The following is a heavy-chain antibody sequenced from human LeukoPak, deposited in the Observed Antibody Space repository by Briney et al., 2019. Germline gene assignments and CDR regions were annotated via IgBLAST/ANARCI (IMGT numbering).Heavy chain of an antibody. J-gene: IGHJ4*02. CDR3: ARVGTYYYGSGILSAESYYFDY. Sequence: SETLSLTCTVSGGSISSYYWSWIRQPPGKGLEWIGRIYTSGSTNYNPSLKSRVTMSVDTSKNQFSLKLSSVTAADTAVYYCARVGTYYYGSGILSAESYYFDYWGQGTLVTVSS. D-gene: IGHD3-10*01. CDR1: GGSISSYY. CDR2: IYTSGST. V-gene: IGHV4-4*07.